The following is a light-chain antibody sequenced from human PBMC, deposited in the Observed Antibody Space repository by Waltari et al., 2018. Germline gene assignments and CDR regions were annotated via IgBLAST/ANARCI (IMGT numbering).Light chain of an antibody. CDR1: SSNIGTGYD. V-gene: IGLV1-40*01. J-gene: IGLJ2*01. CDR2: VTN. CDR3: QSYDNTLAHVV. Sequence: QSVLTQPPSVSGAPVQRVTISCSGSSSNIGTGYDVHWYQQLPGPAPKLLISVTNGRASGVPDRFSGSKSGTSASLAITGLQAEDEADYYCQSYDNTLAHVVFGGGTKLTVL.